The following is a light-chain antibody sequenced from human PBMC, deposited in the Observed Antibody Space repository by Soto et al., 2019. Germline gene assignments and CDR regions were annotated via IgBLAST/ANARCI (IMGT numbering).Light chain of an antibody. Sequence: QSALTQPRSVSGSPEQSVTISCTGTSSDVGGYNYVSWYQQHPGKAPKLMIYDVSKRPSGVPDRFSGSKSGNTASLTISGLQAEDEADYYCCSYAGSYTLVVFGTGTKVTVL. V-gene: IGLV2-11*01. J-gene: IGLJ1*01. CDR3: CSYAGSYTLVV. CDR2: DVS. CDR1: SSDVGGYNY.